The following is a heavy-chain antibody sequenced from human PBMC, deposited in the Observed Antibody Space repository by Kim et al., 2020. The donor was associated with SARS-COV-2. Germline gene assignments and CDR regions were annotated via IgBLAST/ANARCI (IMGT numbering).Heavy chain of an antibody. J-gene: IGHJ4*02. CDR2: ISDRGHGAET. V-gene: IGHV3-23*01. D-gene: IGHD2-2*01. Sequence: GGSLRLSCAASGFTFSSYTMNWVRQAPEKGLEWVSTISDRGHGAETHYADSLKGRFTISRDDSRNTVSLHMDSLRDEDTAIYYCFTRLVAHFDYWGQGTVFTVSS. CDR3: FTRLVAHFDY. CDR1: GFTFSSYT.